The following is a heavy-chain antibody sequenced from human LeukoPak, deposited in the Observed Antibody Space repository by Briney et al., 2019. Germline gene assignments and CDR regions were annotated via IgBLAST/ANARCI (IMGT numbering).Heavy chain of an antibody. J-gene: IGHJ6*04. CDR3: ARDHRRITMVRGVIPPGYYYGMDV. V-gene: IGHV4-30-4*01. CDR1: GGSISSGDYY. CDR2: IYYSGST. D-gene: IGHD3-10*01. Sequence: PSQTLSLTCTVSGGSISSGDYYWSWIRQPPGKGLEWIGYIYYSGSTYYNPSLKSRVTVSVDTSKNQFSLKLSSVTAADTAVYYCARDHRRITMVRGVIPPGYYYGMDVWGKGTTVTVSS.